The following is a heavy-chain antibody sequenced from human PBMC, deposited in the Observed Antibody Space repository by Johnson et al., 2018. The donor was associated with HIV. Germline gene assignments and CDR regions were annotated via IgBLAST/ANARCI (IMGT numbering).Heavy chain of an antibody. D-gene: IGHD4-17*01. J-gene: IGHJ3*02. CDR2: IGTSGDT. CDR3: ARDNGEDAFDI. CDR1: GFTFSSYG. V-gene: IGHV3-13*01. Sequence: AQLVESRGGVVQPGGSLRLSCAASGFTFSSYGMHWVRQAPGKGLEWVSAIGTSGDTYYPGSVKGRFTISRENAKNSLYLQMNSLRAGDTAVYYCARDNGEDAFDIWGQGTMVTVSS.